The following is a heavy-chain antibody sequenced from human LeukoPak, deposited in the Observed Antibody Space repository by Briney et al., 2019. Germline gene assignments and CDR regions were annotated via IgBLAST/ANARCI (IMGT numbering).Heavy chain of an antibody. CDR3: AGSSWPYYYCYMDV. V-gene: IGHV4-59*01. J-gene: IGHJ6*03. D-gene: IGHD6-13*01. CDR2: IYYSGGT. Sequence: SETLSLTCTVSVGSISSYYWSWIRQPPGKGREWIGYIYYSGGTNYNPSLKSRVTISVDTSKNQFSLKLSSVTAADTAVYYCAGSSWPYYYCYMDVWGKGTTVTVSS. CDR1: VGSISSYY.